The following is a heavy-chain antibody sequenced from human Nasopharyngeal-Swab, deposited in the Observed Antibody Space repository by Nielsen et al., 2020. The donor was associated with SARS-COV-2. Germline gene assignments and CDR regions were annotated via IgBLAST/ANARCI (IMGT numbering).Heavy chain of an antibody. CDR2: ISSSSSTI. CDR3: ARENCGGDCYSPGYYYYGMDV. V-gene: IGHV3-48*04. D-gene: IGHD2-21*01. Sequence: GESLKISCAASGFTFSSYSMNWVRQAPGKGLEWVSYISSSSSTIYYADSVKGRFTISRDNAKNSPYLQMNSLRAEDTAVYYCARENCGGDCYSPGYYYYGMDVWGQGTTGTVSS. CDR1: GFTFSSYS. J-gene: IGHJ6*02.